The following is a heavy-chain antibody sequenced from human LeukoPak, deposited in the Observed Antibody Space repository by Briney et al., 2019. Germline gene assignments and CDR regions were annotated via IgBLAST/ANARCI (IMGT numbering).Heavy chain of an antibody. Sequence: SETLSLTCTVSGGSISSYYWSWIRQPPGKGLEWIGYIYYSGSTYYNPSLKSRVTISVDTSKNQFSLKLSSVTAADTAVYYCARGGSDFDYWGQGTLVTVSS. CDR2: IYYSGST. V-gene: IGHV4-59*08. CDR3: ARGGSDFDY. D-gene: IGHD2-15*01. J-gene: IGHJ4*02. CDR1: GGSISSYY.